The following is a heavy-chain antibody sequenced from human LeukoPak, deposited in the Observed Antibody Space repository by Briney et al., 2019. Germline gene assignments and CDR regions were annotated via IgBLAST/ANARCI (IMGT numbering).Heavy chain of an antibody. J-gene: IGHJ4*02. V-gene: IGHV1-18*01. CDR3: ARIKIVEEVVNPWSWGPKKKTLLTPSAY. CDR1: GYTFVKHG. CDR2: INANTGNT. D-gene: IGHD2-21*01. Sequence: ASVKASCKASGYTFVKHGISWVRQAPGQGLEWMGWINANTGNTDYAQNFQGRITMTTNPSTSTAYLALRSLTSDDTAVYYCARIKIVEEVVNPWSWGPKKKTLLTPSAYWGQGTLVTVSS.